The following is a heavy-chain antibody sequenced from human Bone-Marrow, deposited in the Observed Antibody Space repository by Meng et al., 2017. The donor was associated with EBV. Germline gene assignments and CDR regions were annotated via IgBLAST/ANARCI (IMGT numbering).Heavy chain of an antibody. D-gene: IGHD2-15*01. J-gene: IGHJ5*02. V-gene: IGHV1-3*01. CDR3: AREELDCSGGSCYSGGGFDP. CDR2: INAGNGNT. CDR1: GYTFTSYA. Sequence: QVQLGDAGDEGKKPGASVKVSCKASGYTFTSYAMHWVRQAPGQRLEWMGWINAGNGNTKYSQKFQGRVTITRGTSASTAYMELSSLRSEDTAVYYCAREELDCSGGSCYSGGGFDPWGQGTLVTVSS.